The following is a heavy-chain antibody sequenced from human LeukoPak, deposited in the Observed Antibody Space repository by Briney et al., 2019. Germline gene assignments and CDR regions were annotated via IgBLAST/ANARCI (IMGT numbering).Heavy chain of an antibody. J-gene: IGHJ4*02. Sequence: PGGSLRLSCAASGFTFRGYAMSGVCQAPGKGGEWVSAISGSGCSTYYAASVKRRFTISIDNSKNTLYLQMNSLRADDTAVYYCAKDLAYGSGRSAKDYWGQGTLVTVSS. V-gene: IGHV3-23*01. CDR3: AKDLAYGSGRSAKDY. CDR1: GFTFRGYA. D-gene: IGHD3-10*01. CDR2: ISGSGCST.